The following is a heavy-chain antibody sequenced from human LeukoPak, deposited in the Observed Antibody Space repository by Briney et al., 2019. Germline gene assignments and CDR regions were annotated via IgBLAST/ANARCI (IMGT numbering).Heavy chain of an antibody. D-gene: IGHD6-13*01. J-gene: IGHJ4*02. CDR2: IYPGDSDT. CDR1: GYSFTSYW. CDR3: ARLAGRGSDIAAAVY. Sequence: GESLKISCKGSGYSFTSYWIGWVRQMPGKGLEWMGSIYPGDSDTRYSPSFQGQVTISADKSISTAYLQWSSLKASDTAMYYCARLAGRGSDIAAAVYWGQGTLVTVSS. V-gene: IGHV5-51*01.